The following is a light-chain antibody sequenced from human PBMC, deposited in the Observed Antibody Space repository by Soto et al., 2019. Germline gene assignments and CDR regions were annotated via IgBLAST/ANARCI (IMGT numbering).Light chain of an antibody. CDR1: QSLVDSDGNTY. CDR3: MQGTHWPPYT. J-gene: IGKJ2*01. Sequence: DVVMTQSPLSLPVTLGQPASISCRSSQSLVDSDGNTYLNWFQQRPGQSPRRLLYKVSNRDSGVPDRFSGSGSGTDFILKISRVEAEDVGVYYCMQGTHWPPYTFGPGTKLEIK. V-gene: IGKV2-30*01. CDR2: KVS.